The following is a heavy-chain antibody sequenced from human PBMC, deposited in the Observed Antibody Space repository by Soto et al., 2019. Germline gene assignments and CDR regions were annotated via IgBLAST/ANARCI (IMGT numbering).Heavy chain of an antibody. V-gene: IGHV1-8*01. Sequence: ASVKVSCKASGYTFTSYDINWVRQATGQGLEWMGWMNPNSGNTGYAQKFQGRVTMTRNTSISTAYMELSSLRSDDTAVYYCAREKGVRFLEWSVDFDYWGQGTLVTVSS. CDR1: GYTFTSYD. J-gene: IGHJ4*02. CDR2: MNPNSGNT. CDR3: AREKGVRFLEWSVDFDY. D-gene: IGHD3-3*01.